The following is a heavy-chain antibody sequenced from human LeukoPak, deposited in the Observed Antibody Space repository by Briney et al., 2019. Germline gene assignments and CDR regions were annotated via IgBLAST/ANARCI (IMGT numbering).Heavy chain of an antibody. D-gene: IGHD4-17*01. CDR1: GVSLSSSRYY. CDR2: MYVSGST. CDR3: PRRVATVTTGATWFDP. J-gene: IGHJ5*02. Sequence: PSQTLSLTCTVAGVSLSSSRYYWGWIRQPPWKGLEGIGSMYVSGSTYYNPSLKSRVTISVDTSKNQSSLKVSSVTAADTAAYYCPRRVATVTTGATWFDPWGQGTLVTVSS. V-gene: IGHV4-39*01.